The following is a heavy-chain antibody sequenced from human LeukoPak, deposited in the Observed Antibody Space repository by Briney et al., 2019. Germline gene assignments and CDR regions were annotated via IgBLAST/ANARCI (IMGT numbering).Heavy chain of an antibody. CDR3: ARGELTFEDYFDY. D-gene: IGHD3-16*01. CDR1: GFSFSSYE. CDR2: ISSSSSYI. V-gene: IGHV3-21*01. Sequence: GGSLRLSCAASGFSFSSYEMNWVRQAPGKGLEWVSSISSSSSYIYYADSVKGRFTISRDNAKNSLYLQMNSLRAEDTAVYYCARGELTFEDYFDYWGQGTLVTVSS. J-gene: IGHJ4*02.